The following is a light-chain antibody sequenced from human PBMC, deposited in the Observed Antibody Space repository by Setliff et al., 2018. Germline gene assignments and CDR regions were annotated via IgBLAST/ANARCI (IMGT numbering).Light chain of an antibody. Sequence: QSALAQPASVSGSPGQSITISCTGTTSDVGGYNYVSWYQQHPGKAPKLMIYDVTNRPSGVSNRFSGSKSGNTASLTISGLQAEDEADYYCTSYTNTFNYVFGTGTKVTVL. V-gene: IGLV2-14*01. CDR2: DVT. CDR1: TSDVGGYNY. J-gene: IGLJ1*01. CDR3: TSYTNTFNYV.